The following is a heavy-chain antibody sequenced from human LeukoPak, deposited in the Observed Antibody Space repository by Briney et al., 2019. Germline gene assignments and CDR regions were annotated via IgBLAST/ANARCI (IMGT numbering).Heavy chain of an antibody. D-gene: IGHD4-23*01. J-gene: IGHJ3*02. CDR2: IYYSGST. V-gene: IGHV4-59*01. Sequence: SETLSLTCTVSGGSISSYYWSWIRQPPGKGLEWIGYIYYSGSTNYNPSLKSRVTISVDTSRNQFSLKLSSVTAADTAVYYCARDYGGNPGAFDIWGQGTMVTVSS. CDR1: GGSISSYY. CDR3: ARDYGGNPGAFDI.